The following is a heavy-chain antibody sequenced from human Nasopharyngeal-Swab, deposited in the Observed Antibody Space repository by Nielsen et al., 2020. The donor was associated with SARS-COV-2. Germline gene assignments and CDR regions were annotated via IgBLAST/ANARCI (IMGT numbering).Heavy chain of an antibody. D-gene: IGHD2-15*01. Sequence: ASVKVSCKASGYTFTGYYMHWVRQAPGQGLEWMGRINPNSGGTNYAQKFQGRVTMTRDTSISTAYMELSRLRSDDTAVYYCARDHIVVVAANWFDPWGQGNLVTVS. CDR2: INPNSGGT. CDR1: GYTFTGYY. V-gene: IGHV1-2*06. CDR3: ARDHIVVVAANWFDP. J-gene: IGHJ5*02.